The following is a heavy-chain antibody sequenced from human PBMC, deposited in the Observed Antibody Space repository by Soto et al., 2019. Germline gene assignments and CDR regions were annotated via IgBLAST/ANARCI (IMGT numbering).Heavy chain of an antibody. CDR1: GGSISSGGYS. CDR2: IYHSGST. Sequence: SETLSLTCAVSGGSISSGGYSWSWIRQPPGKGLEWIGYIYHSGSTYYNPSLKSRVTISVDRSKNQLSLKLSSVTAADTAVYYCARGRPRRGVWFDPRGQGTLVTVSS. J-gene: IGHJ5*02. CDR3: ARGRPRRGVWFDP. D-gene: IGHD3-10*01. V-gene: IGHV4-30-2*01.